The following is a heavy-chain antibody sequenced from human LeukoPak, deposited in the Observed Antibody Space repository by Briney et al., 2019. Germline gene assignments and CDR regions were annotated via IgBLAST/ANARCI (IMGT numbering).Heavy chain of an antibody. CDR2: IYSGGST. CDR1: GFTVSSNY. J-gene: IGHJ5*02. D-gene: IGHD3-9*01. V-gene: IGHV3-66*01. Sequence: GGSLRLSCAASGFTVSSNYMSWVRQAPGKGLEWVSVIYSGGSTYYADSVKGRFTISRYNSKNTLYLQMNSLRAEDTAVYYCARVAAPYYDILTGYYTGNWFDPWGQGTLVTVSS. CDR3: ARVAAPYYDILTGYYTGNWFDP.